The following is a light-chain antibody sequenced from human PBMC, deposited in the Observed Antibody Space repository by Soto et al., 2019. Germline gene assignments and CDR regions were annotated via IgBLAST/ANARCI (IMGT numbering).Light chain of an antibody. CDR1: SSNIGGNS. J-gene: IGLJ1*01. CDR3: GSWDSSLSAYV. CDR2: DDD. Sequence: QSVLTQPPSVSAAPGQKVTISCSGSSSNIGGNSVSWYQQLPGTAPKLLIYDDDKRLSGIPDRFSGSKSGTSATLGITGFRTGDEADYYCGSWDSSLSAYVFGTGTKVTVL. V-gene: IGLV1-51*01.